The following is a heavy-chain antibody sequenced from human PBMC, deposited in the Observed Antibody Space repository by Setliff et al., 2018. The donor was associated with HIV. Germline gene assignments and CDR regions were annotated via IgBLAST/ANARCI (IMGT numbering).Heavy chain of an antibody. D-gene: IGHD2-21*02. CDR1: GFTVSGNY. V-gene: IGHV3-66*02. CDR2: IYSGGST. CDR3: ARESLTVTADFDY. J-gene: IGHJ4*02. Sequence: PGGSLRLSCAASGFTVSGNYMTWVRQAPGKGLEWVSTIYSGGSTYHADSVKGRFTLSRDNSENTLYLQLNSLRPEDTAVYYCARESLTVTADFDYWGQGTLVTVSS.